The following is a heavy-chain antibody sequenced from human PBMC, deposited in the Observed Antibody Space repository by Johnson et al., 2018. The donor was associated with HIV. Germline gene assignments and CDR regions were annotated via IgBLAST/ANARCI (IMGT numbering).Heavy chain of an antibody. J-gene: IGHJ3*02. V-gene: IGHV3-23*04. Sequence: VQLVESGGGLAQPAWSPRLSCAASQFTFSSYYMNCVRQAPGNGLEWVSAISGSGGSTYYADSVKGRFTISRDNSKNTLYLQMNSLRAEDTAVYYCARDSTPWGGDYVGYAFDIWGQGTMVTVSS. CDR2: ISGSGGST. D-gene: IGHD4-17*01. CDR3: ARDSTPWGGDYVGYAFDI. CDR1: QFTFSSYY.